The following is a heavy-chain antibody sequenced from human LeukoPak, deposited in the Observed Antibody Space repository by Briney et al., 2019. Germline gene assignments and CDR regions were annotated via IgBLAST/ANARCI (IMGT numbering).Heavy chain of an antibody. Sequence: GGSLRLSCAASGFTFSSYAMHWVRQAPGKGLEWVAVISYDGSNKYYADSVKGRFTISRDNSKNPLYLQMNSLRAEDTAVYYCAKVAVLYQTEGWGQGTLVTVSS. CDR1: GFTFSSYA. CDR2: ISYDGSNK. D-gene: IGHD2-8*01. J-gene: IGHJ4*02. V-gene: IGHV3-30*04. CDR3: AKVAVLYQTEG.